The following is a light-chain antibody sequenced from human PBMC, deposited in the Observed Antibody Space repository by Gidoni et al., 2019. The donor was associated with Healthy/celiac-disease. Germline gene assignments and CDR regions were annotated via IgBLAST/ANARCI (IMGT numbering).Light chain of an antibody. Sequence: IVLTQSPGTLSLSPGERATLSCSASQSVSSSYLAWYQQKPGQAPRLLIYGASSRATGIPDRFSGSGSGTDFTLTISRLEPEDFAVYYCQQYGSSPLLTFGGGTKVEIK. V-gene: IGKV3-20*01. CDR2: GAS. CDR3: QQYGSSPLLT. J-gene: IGKJ4*01. CDR1: QSVSSSY.